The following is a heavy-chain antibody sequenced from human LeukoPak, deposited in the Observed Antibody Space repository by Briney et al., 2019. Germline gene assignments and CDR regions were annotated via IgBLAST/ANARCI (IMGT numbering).Heavy chain of an antibody. D-gene: IGHD5-18*01. J-gene: IGHJ4*02. CDR2: IYYSGST. CDR3: ARDQGYSYGYVDY. Sequence: PSQTLSLTCTVSGGSISSGDYYWSWIRQPPGKGLEWIGYIYYSGSTYYNPSLKSRVTISVDTSKNQFSLKLSSVTAADTAVYYCARDQGYSYGYVDYWGQGTLVTVSS. CDR1: GGSISSGDYY. V-gene: IGHV4-30-4*08.